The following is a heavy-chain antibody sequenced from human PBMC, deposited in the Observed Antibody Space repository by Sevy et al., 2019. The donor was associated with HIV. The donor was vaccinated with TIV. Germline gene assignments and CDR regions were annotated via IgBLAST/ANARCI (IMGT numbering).Heavy chain of an antibody. D-gene: IGHD3-16*01. CDR3: ARGPPLGGFYFMDV. J-gene: IGHJ6*03. CDR2: IWYDGSNK. CDR1: GFTFSSYG. Sequence: GGSLRLSCAASGFTFSSYGMHWVRQAPGKGLEWVAVIWYDGSNKYYADSVKGRFTISRDNSKNTLYLQMNSLRAEDTAVYYCARGPPLGGFYFMDVWGKGTTVTLSS. V-gene: IGHV3-33*01.